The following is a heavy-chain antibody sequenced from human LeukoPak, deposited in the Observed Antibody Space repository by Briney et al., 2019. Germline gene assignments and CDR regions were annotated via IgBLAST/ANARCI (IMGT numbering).Heavy chain of an antibody. CDR1: GFTFSSYS. CDR3: ARGVYSGYDFNAFDI. CDR2: ITSSGSAI. D-gene: IGHD5-12*01. J-gene: IGHJ3*02. V-gene: IGHV3-48*04. Sequence: GGSLRLSCAASGFTFSSYSMNWVRQAPGKGLEWVSYITSSGSAIYDADSVKGRFTVSRDNAKNSVYLQMNSLRADDTAVYYCARGVYSGYDFNAFDIWGQGTMVTVSS.